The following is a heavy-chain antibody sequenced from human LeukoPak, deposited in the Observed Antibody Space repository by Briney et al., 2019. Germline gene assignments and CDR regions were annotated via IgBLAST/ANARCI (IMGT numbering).Heavy chain of an antibody. CDR2: INPSGGST. D-gene: IGHD6-13*01. Sequence: GASVKVSCKASGYTFNSYYMHWVRQPPGQGLEWMGIINPSGGSTSYPQKLQGRVTMTRDTSTSTIYMELSSLRSEDTAVYYCARDSIAGAGENWFDPWGQGTLVTVSS. CDR3: ARDSIAGAGENWFDP. CDR1: GYTFNSYY. V-gene: IGHV1-46*02. J-gene: IGHJ5*02.